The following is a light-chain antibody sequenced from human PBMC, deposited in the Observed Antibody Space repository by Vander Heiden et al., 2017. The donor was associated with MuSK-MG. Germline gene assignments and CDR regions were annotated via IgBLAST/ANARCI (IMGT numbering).Light chain of an antibody. CDR3: QQRYSCILT. Sequence: QDTQSPSSLSASVGDRVTIPCRASHSISTYLNWYQQKPGKAPELLIYAASSLQSGVPSRFSGSGSETDFTLTISSLQYEDSATYYCQQRYSCILTFGGGTEVEIK. J-gene: IGKJ4*01. CDR2: AAS. V-gene: IGKV1-39*01. CDR1: HSISTY.